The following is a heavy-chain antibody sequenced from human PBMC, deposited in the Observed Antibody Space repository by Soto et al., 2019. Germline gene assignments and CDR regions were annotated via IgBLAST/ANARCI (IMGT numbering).Heavy chain of an antibody. CDR1: GGSFGNSA. J-gene: IGHJ4*02. Sequence: QVLLVQSGAEVKKPGSSVKISCKASGGSFGNSAINWVRQTPGQGLEWLGGFIPVYRTLNYAQKFQGRVTITADESTGTAYMTLNSLASNDTAVYYCATGVIWIGYFTVDSWGQGTLVTVSS. CDR3: ATGVIWIGYFTVDS. D-gene: IGHD3-3*01. V-gene: IGHV1-69*01. CDR2: FIPVYRTL.